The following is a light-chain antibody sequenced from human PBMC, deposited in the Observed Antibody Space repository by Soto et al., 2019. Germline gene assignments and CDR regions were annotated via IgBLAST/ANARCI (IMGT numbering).Light chain of an antibody. J-gene: IGLJ1*01. Sequence: PSVSGAPGQRVTISCTGSSSNIGAGYDVQWYQQLPGTAPKLLIYGKNNRPSGVPDRFSGSKSGNSASLAITGLQADDVADYYCQSYDTSLSGSGVFGTGTKLTVL. CDR3: QSYDTSLSGSGV. CDR2: GKN. V-gene: IGLV1-40*01. CDR1: SSNIGAGYD.